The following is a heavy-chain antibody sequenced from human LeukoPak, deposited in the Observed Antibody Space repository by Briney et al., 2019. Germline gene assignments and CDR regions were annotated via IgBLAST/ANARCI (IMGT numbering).Heavy chain of an antibody. V-gene: IGHV3-7*01. J-gene: IGHJ4*02. CDR1: GFTFSSYW. D-gene: IGHD2-2*01. Sequence: HSGGSLRLSCAASGFTFSSYWMSWVRQAPGKGLEWVANIKQDGSEKYYVDSVKGRFTISRDNAKSSLYLQMNSLRAEDTAVYYCASLGELGYCSSTSCLYFDYWGQGTLVTVSS. CDR3: ASLGELGYCSSTSCLYFDY. CDR2: IKQDGSEK.